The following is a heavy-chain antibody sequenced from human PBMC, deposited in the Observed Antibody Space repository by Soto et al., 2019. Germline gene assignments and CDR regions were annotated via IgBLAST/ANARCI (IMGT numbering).Heavy chain of an antibody. Sequence: QVQLQESGPGLVKPSETLSLTCTVSGGSISSYYWSWIRQPPGKGLEWIGYIYYSGSTNYNPSLNSRVTISLDTSKTQFSLKLSSVTAADPAGYYGARFLSSISARPGGVGVNYYMDDWGKGTTVTVSS. CDR2: IYYSGST. J-gene: IGHJ6*03. V-gene: IGHV4-59*01. CDR3: ARFLSSISARPGGVGVNYYMDD. CDR1: GGSISSYY. D-gene: IGHD6-6*01.